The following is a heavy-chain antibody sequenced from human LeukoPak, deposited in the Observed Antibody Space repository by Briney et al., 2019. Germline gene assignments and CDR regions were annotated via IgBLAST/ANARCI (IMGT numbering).Heavy chain of an antibody. CDR3: ARVGRGLRVRSFDY. V-gene: IGHV4-59*08. D-gene: IGHD4-17*01. CDR2: IYYSGST. Sequence: PSETLSLTCTVSGGSISSYYWSWIRQPPGKGLEWIGYIYYSGSTNYNPSLKSRITISVDTSKNQFSLKLSSVTAADTAVYYCARVGRGLRVRSFDYWGQGTLVTVSS. J-gene: IGHJ4*02. CDR1: GGSISSYY.